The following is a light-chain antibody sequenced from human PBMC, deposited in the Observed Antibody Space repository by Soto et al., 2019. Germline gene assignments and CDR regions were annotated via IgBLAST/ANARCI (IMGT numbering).Light chain of an antibody. CDR3: QQLSIYPRT. V-gene: IGKV1-9*01. Sequence: DIQLAQSPSFLSASVGDRVTITCRASQDISSYLAWFQQKPGKAPKLLIYRGSTLQSGVPSRFSGSGSGTEFTLTISSLQREDFATYYCQQLSIYPRTFGQGTKVDIK. CDR1: QDISSY. J-gene: IGKJ1*01. CDR2: RGS.